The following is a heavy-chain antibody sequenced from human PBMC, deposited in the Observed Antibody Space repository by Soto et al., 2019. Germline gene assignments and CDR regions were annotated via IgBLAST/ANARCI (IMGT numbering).Heavy chain of an antibody. D-gene: IGHD3-10*01. CDR3: ARGPSYYYGSGSPPLGY. CDR1: CGSFSGYY. Sequence: SETLSLTCAVYCGSFSGYYWSWIRQPPGKGLEWIGEINHSGSTNYNPSLKSRVTISVDTSKNQFSLKLSSVTAADTAVYYCARGPSYYYGSGSPPLGYWGQGTLVTVPQ. J-gene: IGHJ4*02. V-gene: IGHV4-34*01. CDR2: INHSGST.